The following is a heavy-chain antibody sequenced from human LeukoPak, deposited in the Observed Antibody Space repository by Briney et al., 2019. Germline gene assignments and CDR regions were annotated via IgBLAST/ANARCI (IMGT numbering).Heavy chain of an antibody. CDR1: GITLSSYW. J-gene: IGHJ4*02. V-gene: IGHV3-48*03. CDR2: ISTSGGTI. D-gene: IGHD4-23*01. CDR3: ARDSYYGGTQDY. Sequence: PGGSLRLSCAGSGITLSSYWMNWVRQAPGKGLEWVSYISTSGGTIYYADSVKGRFTISRDNAKNSLYLQMNSLRAEDTAVYYCARDSYYGGTQDYWGQGTLVTVSS.